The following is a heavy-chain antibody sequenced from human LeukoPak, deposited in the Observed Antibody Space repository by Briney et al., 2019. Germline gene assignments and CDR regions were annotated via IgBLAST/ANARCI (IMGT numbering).Heavy chain of an antibody. V-gene: IGHV4-39*07. J-gene: IGHJ4*02. CDR2: GDYSGGT. CDR1: GDSFSSVTDY. Sequence: SETLSHTCTVSGDSFSSVTDYWAWIRQPPGKGLEWIASGDYSGGTYYNPSLESRVAISADMSKNQFSLKLTSVTGADTAVYYCAGERGEEYSSGWYKRNYFDNWGQGIRVTVSS. D-gene: IGHD6-19*01. CDR3: AGERGEEYSSGWYKRNYFDN.